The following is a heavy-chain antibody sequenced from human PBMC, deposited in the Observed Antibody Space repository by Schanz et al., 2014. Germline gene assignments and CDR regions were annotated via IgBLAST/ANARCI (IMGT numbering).Heavy chain of an antibody. CDR3: VKTDAGWRFDY. D-gene: IGHD6-19*01. CDR2: ISDRGDGT. CDR1: GASITSSH. V-gene: IGHV3-23*01. J-gene: IGHJ4*02. Sequence: VQLQESGPGLVKPSGTLSLTCAVSGASITSSHWWSWVRQAPGKGLEWVSGISDRGDGTNYGDSVRGRFTISRDNSRNTVYLQMNNVGVDDTATYYCVKTDAGWRFDYWGQGTLVIVSS.